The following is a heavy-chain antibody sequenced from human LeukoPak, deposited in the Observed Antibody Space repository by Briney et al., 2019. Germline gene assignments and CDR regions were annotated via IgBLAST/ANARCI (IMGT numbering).Heavy chain of an antibody. Sequence: PSETLSLTCTVSGGSVSSYEYYWRGIRQPPGKGLGGIGNTYYTGSTYYNPSLRSRVTMSVDTPKTQFSLKMSSVTAADTAVYYCARLSKGRYFDYIFDHWGQGTVVTV. CDR1: GGSVSSYEYY. D-gene: IGHD3-9*01. CDR3: ARLSKGRYFDYIFDH. J-gene: IGHJ4*02. CDR2: TYYTGST. V-gene: IGHV4-39*01.